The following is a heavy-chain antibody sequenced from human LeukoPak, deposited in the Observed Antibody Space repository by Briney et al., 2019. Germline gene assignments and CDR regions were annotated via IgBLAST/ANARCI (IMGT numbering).Heavy chain of an antibody. J-gene: IGHJ4*02. CDR1: GYTLTELS. V-gene: IGHV1-24*01. CDR3: ATGRRGWDYSLFATLDY. D-gene: IGHD2-15*01. CDR2: FDPEDGET. Sequence: ASVKVSCKVSGYTLTELSMHWVRQAPGKGLEWMGGFDPEDGETIYAQKFQGRVTMTEDTSTDTAYMELSSLRSEDTAVYYCATGRRGWDYSLFATLDYWGQGTLVTVSS.